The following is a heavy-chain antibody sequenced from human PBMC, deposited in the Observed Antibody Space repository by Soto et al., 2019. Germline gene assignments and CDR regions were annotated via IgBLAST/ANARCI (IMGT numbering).Heavy chain of an antibody. CDR3: ATTVYYYDTSGLY. J-gene: IGHJ4*02. CDR2: ISSSSSTI. D-gene: IGHD3-22*01. CDR1: GFTFSSYS. V-gene: IGHV3-48*02. Sequence: GGSLRLSCASSGFTFSSYSMNWVRQAPGKGLEWVSYISSSSSTIYYADSVKGRFTISRDNAKNSLYLQMNSLRDEDTAVYYWATTVYYYDTSGLYWGQGTLVTVSS.